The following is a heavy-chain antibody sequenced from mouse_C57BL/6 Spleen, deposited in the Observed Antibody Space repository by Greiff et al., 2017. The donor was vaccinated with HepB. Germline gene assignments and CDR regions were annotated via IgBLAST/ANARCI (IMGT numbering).Heavy chain of an antibody. CDR3: ALNWDDAWFAY. V-gene: IGHV3-6*01. CDR1: GYSITSGYY. CDR2: ISYDGSN. J-gene: IGHJ3*01. D-gene: IGHD4-1*01. Sequence: EVKLQESGPGLVKPSQSLSLTCSVTGYSITSGYYWNWIRQFPGNKLEWMGYISYDGSNNYNPSLKNRISITRDTSKNQFFLKLNSVTTEDTATYYCALNWDDAWFAYWGQGTLVTVSA.